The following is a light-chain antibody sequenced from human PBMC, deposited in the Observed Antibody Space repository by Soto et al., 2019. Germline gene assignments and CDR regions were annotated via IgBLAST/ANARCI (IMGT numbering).Light chain of an antibody. V-gene: IGLV1-44*01. Sequence: QSVLTQPPSACGTPGQRVTISCSGGSSSIGSNTVNWYQQLPGTAPKLLIYSTNQRPSGVPDRFSGSKSGASASLDISGLQCEDEADYDCAAWDDSLNVVVFGGGTKLAVL. CDR2: STN. CDR3: AAWDDSLNVVV. J-gene: IGLJ2*01. CDR1: SSSIGSNT.